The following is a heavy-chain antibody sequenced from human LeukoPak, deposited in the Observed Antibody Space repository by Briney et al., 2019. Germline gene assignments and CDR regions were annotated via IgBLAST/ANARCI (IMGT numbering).Heavy chain of an antibody. J-gene: IGHJ6*03. Sequence: SETLSLTCTVSGVSISSHYWTWIRQSPGTGLEWIGYISYTGSTNYNPSLKSRVTISKDKSKNQFSLKLTSVTAADTAVYYCARQLTHYYYYYMDVWGKGTTVTVSS. D-gene: IGHD6-13*01. V-gene: IGHV4-59*11. CDR1: GVSISSHY. CDR2: ISYTGST. CDR3: ARQLTHYYYYYMDV.